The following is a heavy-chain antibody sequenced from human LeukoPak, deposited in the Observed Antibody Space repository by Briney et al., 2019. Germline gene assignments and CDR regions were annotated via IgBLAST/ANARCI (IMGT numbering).Heavy chain of an antibody. V-gene: IGHV4-34*01. Sequence: SETLSLTRAVYGGSFSGYYWSWIRQPPGKGLEWIGEINHSGSTNYNPSLKSRVPISVDTSKNQFSLKLSSVTAADTAVYYCARGDCSSTSCYYGYWGQGTLVTVSS. CDR2: INHSGST. CDR3: ARGDCSSTSCYYGY. D-gene: IGHD2-2*01. CDR1: GGSFSGYY. J-gene: IGHJ4*02.